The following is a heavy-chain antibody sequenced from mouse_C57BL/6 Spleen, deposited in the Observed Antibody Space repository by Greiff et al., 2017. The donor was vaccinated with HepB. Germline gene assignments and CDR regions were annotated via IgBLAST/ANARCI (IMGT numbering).Heavy chain of an antibody. J-gene: IGHJ3*01. CDR3: ARTGYYGSSSFAY. V-gene: IGHV1-54*01. Sequence: VQLQQSGAELVRPGTSVKVSCKASGYAFTNYLIEWVKQRPGQGLEWIGVINPGSGGTNYNEKFKGKATLTADKSSSTAYMQLSSLTSEDSAVYFCARTGYYGSSSFAYWGQGTLVTVSA. D-gene: IGHD1-1*01. CDR1: GYAFTNYL. CDR2: INPGSGGT.